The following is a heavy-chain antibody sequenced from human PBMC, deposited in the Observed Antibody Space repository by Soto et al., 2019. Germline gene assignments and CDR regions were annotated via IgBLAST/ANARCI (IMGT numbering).Heavy chain of an antibody. CDR1: GFTFSDHY. CDR3: ATGLRAGCLFTC. D-gene: IGHD3-16*01. CDR2: TRNKANSYTT. Sequence: EVQLVESGGGLVQPGGSLRLSCAASGFTFSDHYMDWVRQAPGKGLEWVGRTRNKANSYTTEYAASVKGRSTISRDYSKNSLYLQMNGLKTVYTAVYYCATGLRAGCLFTCWGQGTLVTVSS. J-gene: IGHJ4*02. V-gene: IGHV3-72*01.